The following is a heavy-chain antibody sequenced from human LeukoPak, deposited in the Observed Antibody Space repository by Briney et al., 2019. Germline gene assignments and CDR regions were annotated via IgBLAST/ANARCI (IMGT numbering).Heavy chain of an antibody. CDR3: ARALGYSGSYSEEYYYYYMDV. D-gene: IGHD1-26*01. Sequence: GASVKVSCKASGGTFSSYAISWVRQAPGQGLEWMGGIIPIFGTANYAQKFQGRVTITRNTSISTAYMELSSLRSEDTAVYYCARALGYSGSYSEEYYYYYMDVWGKGTTVTVSS. CDR1: GGTFSSYA. CDR2: IIPIFGTA. V-gene: IGHV1-69*05. J-gene: IGHJ6*03.